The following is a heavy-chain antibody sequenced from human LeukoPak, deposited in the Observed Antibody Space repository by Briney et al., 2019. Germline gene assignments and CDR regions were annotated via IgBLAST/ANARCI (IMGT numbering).Heavy chain of an antibody. J-gene: IGHJ4*02. D-gene: IGHD5-24*01. Sequence: GGSLRLSCAASGFTFSSYAMSWVRQAPGKGLEWVANIKQDGSEKYYVDSVKGRFTISRDNAKNSLYLQMNSLRAEDTAVYYCARTRRDGYMSYWGQGTLVTVSS. CDR1: GFTFSSYA. V-gene: IGHV3-7*03. CDR3: ARTRRDGYMSY. CDR2: IKQDGSEK.